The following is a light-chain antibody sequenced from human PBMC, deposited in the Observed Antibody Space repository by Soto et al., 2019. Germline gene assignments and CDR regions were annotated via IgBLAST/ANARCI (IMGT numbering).Light chain of an antibody. CDR3: YSAADNTVI. Sequence: SYELTQPSSVSVSPGQTARITCSGDVLAKKYGRWFQEKPGQAPVVVIYRDSERPSGIPERFSGSSSGTTVTLTISGAQVDDEADYYCYSAADNTVIFGGGTKVTVL. CDR1: VLAKKY. CDR2: RDS. J-gene: IGLJ2*01. V-gene: IGLV3-27*01.